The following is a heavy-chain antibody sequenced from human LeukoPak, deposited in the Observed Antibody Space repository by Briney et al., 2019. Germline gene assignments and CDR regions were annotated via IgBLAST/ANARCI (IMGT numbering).Heavy chain of an antibody. J-gene: IGHJ4*02. Sequence: QPGGSLRLSCAASGFTFSSYSMNWVRQAPGKGLEWVSYISSSRSTIYYADSVKGRFTISRDNAKNSLYLQMNSLRAEDTAVYYCARDMIVPRIYYDSSGYYLFDYWGQGTLVTVSS. CDR3: ARDMIVPRIYYDSSGYYLFDY. V-gene: IGHV3-48*01. CDR1: GFTFSSYS. CDR2: ISSSRSTI. D-gene: IGHD3-22*01.